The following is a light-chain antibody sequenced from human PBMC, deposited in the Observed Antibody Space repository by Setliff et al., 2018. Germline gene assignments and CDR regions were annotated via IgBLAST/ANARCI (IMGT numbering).Light chain of an antibody. Sequence: SALIQPASVSGSPGQSITISCTGTSDDIGNFNYVSWYQQQRGRAPKLIISDVSDRPSGVSLRFSGSKSGNTASLTISGLQADDEADYFCSSYRSLKSVVFGTGTKGTVL. J-gene: IGLJ1*01. CDR3: SSYRSLKSVV. V-gene: IGLV2-14*03. CDR2: DVS. CDR1: SDDIGNFNY.